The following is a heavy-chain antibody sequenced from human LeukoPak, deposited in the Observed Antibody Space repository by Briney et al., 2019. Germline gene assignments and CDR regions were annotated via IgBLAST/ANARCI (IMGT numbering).Heavy chain of an antibody. CDR1: GFTFSSYA. CDR2: ISYDGSNK. J-gene: IGHJ3*02. Sequence: GGSLRLSCAASGFTFSSYAMHWVRQAPGKGLEWVAVISYDGSNKYYADSVKGRFTISRDNSKNTLYLQMNSLRAEDTAVYYCARQRYSSGWYSGAFDIWGQGTMVTVSS. D-gene: IGHD6-19*01. V-gene: IGHV3-30*04. CDR3: ARQRYSSGWYSGAFDI.